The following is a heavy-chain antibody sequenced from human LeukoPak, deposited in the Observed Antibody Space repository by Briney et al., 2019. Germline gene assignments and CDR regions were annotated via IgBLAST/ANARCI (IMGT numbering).Heavy chain of an antibody. CDR3: ARDAKYYDILTGYYNYFDY. CDR1: GGSFSGYY. V-gene: IGHV4-34*01. J-gene: IGHJ4*02. CDR2: INHSGST. D-gene: IGHD3-9*01. Sequence: SETLSLTCAVYGGSFSGYYWSWIRQPPGKGLEWIGEINHSGSTNYNPSLKSRVTISVDTSKNQFSLKLSSVTAADTAVYYCARDAKYYDILTGYYNYFDYWGQGTLVTVSS.